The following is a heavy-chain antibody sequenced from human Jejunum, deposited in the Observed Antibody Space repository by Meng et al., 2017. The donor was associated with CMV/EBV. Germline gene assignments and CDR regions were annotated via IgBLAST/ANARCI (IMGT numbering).Heavy chain of an antibody. J-gene: IGHJ4*02. Sequence: SAYTFPGYSLLCVLRAPGQGLEWLACINPNSCATSYAQNFQDRVTMTRDTSISTAYMELNRLRSDDTAVYYCARDSIGDSYFDYWGQGKVVTVSS. CDR1: AYTFPGYS. CDR3: ARDSIGDSYFDY. D-gene: IGHD2-21*02. V-gene: IGHV1-2*02. CDR2: INPNSCAT.